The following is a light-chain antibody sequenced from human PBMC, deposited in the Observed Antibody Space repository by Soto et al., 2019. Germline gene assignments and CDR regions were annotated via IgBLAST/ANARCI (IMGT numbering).Light chain of an antibody. CDR3: QQYNTYST. CDR2: DAS. J-gene: IGKJ5*01. Sequence: DIQMTQSPSSLSASVGDRVTITCRASQSISSYLNWYQQKPGKAPHALIYDASSLKSGVPSRFSGNGSGTEFTLTISSLQPDDFATYYCQQYNTYSTFGQGTRLEIK. CDR1: QSISSY. V-gene: IGKV1-5*01.